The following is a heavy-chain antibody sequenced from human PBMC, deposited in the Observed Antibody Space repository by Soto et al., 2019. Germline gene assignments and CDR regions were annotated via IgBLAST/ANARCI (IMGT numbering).Heavy chain of an antibody. J-gene: IGHJ4*02. CDR1: GFSLSSTRMA. D-gene: IGHD6-19*01. Sequence: QITLKESGPTLVKPTQTLTLTCTFSGFSLSSTRMAVGWIRQPPGKALEWLALIYWDDDNRYSPFLKSRLTITKDPSKNQVVLTMSNMDPVDTARYYCAHNVVAGLGYYFDYWGQGTLVTVSS. V-gene: IGHV2-5*02. CDR2: IYWDDDN. CDR3: AHNVVAGLGYYFDY.